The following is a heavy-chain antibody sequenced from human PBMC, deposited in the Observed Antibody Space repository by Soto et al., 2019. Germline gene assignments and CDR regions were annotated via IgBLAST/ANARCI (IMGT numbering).Heavy chain of an antibody. V-gene: IGHV4-31*02. Sequence: QVQVQESGPGLVKPSQTLSLKCSVSGGSIGSRDYSWSWIRQHPEKGLEWIGSIYYIGNTDYNPSLRGRPTMSLDTSMNEFSLKLTSVTAADTAVYYCARDKGGAALKGSGMDVWGQGTTVTVS. CDR3: ARDKGGAALKGSGMDV. J-gene: IGHJ6*02. CDR1: GGSIGSRDYS. CDR2: IYYIGNT. D-gene: IGHD3-10*01.